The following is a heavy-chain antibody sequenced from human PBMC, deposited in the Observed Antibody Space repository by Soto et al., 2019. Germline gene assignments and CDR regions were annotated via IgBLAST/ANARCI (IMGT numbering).Heavy chain of an antibody. CDR2: VSGSGGST. CDR3: ARRSSGWYFDY. V-gene: IGHV3-23*01. CDR1: GFTFSSYA. J-gene: IGHJ4*02. D-gene: IGHD6-19*01. Sequence: EVQLLESGGGLVQPGGSLRLSCAASGFTFSSYAMNWVRQAPGQGLEWVSVVSGSGGSTYYADSVKGRFTISRDNSKNALYRQMNSLRAEDSAVYYCARRSSGWYFDYWGQGTLVTVSS.